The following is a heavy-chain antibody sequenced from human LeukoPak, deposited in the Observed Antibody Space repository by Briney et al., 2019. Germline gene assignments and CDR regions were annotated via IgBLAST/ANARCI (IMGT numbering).Heavy chain of an antibody. V-gene: IGHV4-34*01. Sequence: PSETLSLTCAVYGGSFSGYYWSWIRQPPGKGLEWIGEINHSGSTNYNPSLKSRVTISVDTSKNQFSLKLSSVTAADTAVYYCARARVAYGGRYGSGSYYFDYWGQGTLVTVSS. J-gene: IGHJ4*02. CDR1: GGSFSGYY. CDR3: ARARVAYGGRYGSGSYYFDY. D-gene: IGHD3-10*01. CDR2: INHSGST.